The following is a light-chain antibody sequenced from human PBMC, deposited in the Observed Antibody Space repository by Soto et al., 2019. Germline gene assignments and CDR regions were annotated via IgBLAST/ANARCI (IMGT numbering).Light chain of an antibody. Sequence: EIVMTQSPGTLSVSPGETVTLSCRASQSVSSYLAWYQQKPGQAPTLLIYGASTKAAGIPARFSGSGSGTELTLTISSLQSQDFAVSYYQQYDNWPPRLTFGGGTKVEIK. V-gene: IGKV3D-15*01. CDR3: QQYDNWPPRLT. CDR2: GAS. J-gene: IGKJ4*01. CDR1: QSVSSY.